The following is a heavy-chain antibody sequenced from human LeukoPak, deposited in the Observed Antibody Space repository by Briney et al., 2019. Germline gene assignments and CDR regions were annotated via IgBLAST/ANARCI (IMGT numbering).Heavy chain of an antibody. CDR1: GFTFSSYS. D-gene: IGHD3-10*01. CDR3: ANRISGSSS. Sequence: PGGSLRLSCAASGFTFSSYSMNWVRQAPGKGLEWVSSISSSSSYIYYADCVKGRFSISRDNSKNTVFLQMNSLRAEDTGVYYCANRISGSSSWGQGTLVTVSS. CDR2: ISSSSSYI. J-gene: IGHJ5*02. V-gene: IGHV3-21*04.